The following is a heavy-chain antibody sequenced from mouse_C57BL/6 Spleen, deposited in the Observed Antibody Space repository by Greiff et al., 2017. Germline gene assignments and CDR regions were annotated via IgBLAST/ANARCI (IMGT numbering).Heavy chain of an antibody. V-gene: IGHV1-59*01. Sequence: QVQLQQPGAELVRPGTSVKLSCKASGYTFTSYWMHWVKQRPGQGLEWIGVIDPSDSYTNYNQKFKGKATLTVDTSSSTAYMQLSSLTSEDSAVYYCARVGGYDYFDYWGQGTTLTVSS. D-gene: IGHD2-2*01. CDR2: IDPSDSYT. CDR3: ARVGGYDYFDY. CDR1: GYTFTSYW. J-gene: IGHJ2*01.